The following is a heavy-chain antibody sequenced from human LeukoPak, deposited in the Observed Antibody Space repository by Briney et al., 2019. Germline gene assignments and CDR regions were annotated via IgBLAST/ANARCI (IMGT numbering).Heavy chain of an antibody. Sequence: GSLRLSCAASGFTFSDYWMHWVRQGPGKGLVWVSRINNDGSVINYADSVKGRFTISRDNAKNTLYLQMNSLRAEDTAIYYCARDKIVGASKFDYWGQGTLVTVSS. CDR3: ARDKIVGASKFDY. J-gene: IGHJ4*02. D-gene: IGHD1-26*01. CDR2: INNDGSVI. CDR1: GFTFSDYW. V-gene: IGHV3-74*01.